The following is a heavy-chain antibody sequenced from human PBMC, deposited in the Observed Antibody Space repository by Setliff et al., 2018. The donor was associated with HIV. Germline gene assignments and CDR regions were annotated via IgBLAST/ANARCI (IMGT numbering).Heavy chain of an antibody. CDR3: ARDKRAFDI. J-gene: IGHJ3*02. CDR2: IYYSGST. CDR1: GASLSSYY. Sequence: LSLTCTVSGASLSSYYWSWIRQPPGKGLEWIGFIYYSGSTNYNPSLKSRVTISVDTSKNQSSLKLTSVTAADTAVYYCARDKRAFDIWGQGTMVTVSS. V-gene: IGHV4-59*01.